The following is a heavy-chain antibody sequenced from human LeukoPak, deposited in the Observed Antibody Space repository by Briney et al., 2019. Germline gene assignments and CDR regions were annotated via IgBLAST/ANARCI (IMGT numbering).Heavy chain of an antibody. J-gene: IGHJ5*02. Sequence: PSETLSLTCTVSGDSISSYYWSWLRQPPGKGLEWLGYIYYSGSTNYNPSLKSRVTISVDASKNQFSLKLSSVTAADTAVYYCARHDPPVKYGGNSGNWFDLWGQGTLVTVSS. V-gene: IGHV4-59*08. CDR3: ARHDPPVKYGGNSGNWFDL. CDR1: GDSISSYY. CDR2: IYYSGST. D-gene: IGHD4-23*01.